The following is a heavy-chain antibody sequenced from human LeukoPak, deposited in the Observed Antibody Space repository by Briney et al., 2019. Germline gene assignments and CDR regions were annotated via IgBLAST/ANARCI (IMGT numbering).Heavy chain of an antibody. V-gene: IGHV3-74*01. CDR2: INGDGSTT. CDR1: GFTFSSYW. Sequence: PGGSLRLSCAASGFTFSSYWMHWDRQAPGKGPLWVSHINGDGSTTNYADSVKGRFTISRDNAKNTLYLQMNSLRAEDTAVYYCAEAASVRGVSYWGQGTLVTVSS. J-gene: IGHJ4*02. CDR3: AEAASVRGVSY. D-gene: IGHD3-10*01.